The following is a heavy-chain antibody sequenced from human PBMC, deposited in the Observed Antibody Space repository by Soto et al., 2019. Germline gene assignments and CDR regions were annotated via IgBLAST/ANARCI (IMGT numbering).Heavy chain of an antibody. CDR2: INHSGST. CDR1: GGSFSGYY. J-gene: IGHJ6*04. V-gene: IGHV4-34*01. D-gene: IGHD4-4*01. CDR3: ARGVTVTRYGMDV. Sequence: SETLSLTCAVYGGSFSGYYWSWIRQPPGKGLEWIGEINHSGSTNYNPSLKSRVTISVDTSKKQFSLKLSSVTAADTAVYYCARGVTVTRYGMDVWGKGPTVTVSS.